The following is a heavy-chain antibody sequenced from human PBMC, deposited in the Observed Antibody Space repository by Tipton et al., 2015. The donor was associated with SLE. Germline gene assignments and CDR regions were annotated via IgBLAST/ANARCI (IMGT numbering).Heavy chain of an antibody. Sequence: TLSLTCTVSGCSIRSSRHFWGWIRQPPGKGPEWIGYIYYSGNTYYNPSLGSQLTISVDTSKDQFSLRLTSVTAADTAVYYCARATDWNLSPDVWGKGTTVTVSS. CDR2: IYYSGNT. CDR1: GCSIRSSRHF. CDR3: ARATDWNLSPDV. V-gene: IGHV4-31*01. J-gene: IGHJ6*04. D-gene: IGHD1-7*01.